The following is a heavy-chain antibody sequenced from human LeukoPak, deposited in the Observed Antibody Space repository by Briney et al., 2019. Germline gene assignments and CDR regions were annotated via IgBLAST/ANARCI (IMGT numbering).Heavy chain of an antibody. Sequence: PGGSLRLSCAASGFTVSSNYMSWVRQAPGKGLEWVSVIYRGGSTYYADSAKGRFTISRDNSKNTLYLQMNNLRAEDTAVYYCAMATWVGGLDYWGQGTLVSVSS. CDR1: GFTVSSNY. D-gene: IGHD1-26*01. J-gene: IGHJ4*02. CDR2: IYRGGST. V-gene: IGHV3-66*01. CDR3: AMATWVGGLDY.